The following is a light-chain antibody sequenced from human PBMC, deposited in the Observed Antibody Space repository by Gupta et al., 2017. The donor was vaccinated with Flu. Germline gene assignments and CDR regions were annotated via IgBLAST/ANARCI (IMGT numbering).Light chain of an antibody. CDR1: QGISNH. CDR3: QQYHSSPPT. J-gene: IGKJ1*01. CDR2: AAS. Sequence: IQMTPSPPSLSASVGDRVTITCRASQGISNHLAWFQQKPGKAPKYLIYAASSLQSGVPSRFSGSGSGTDFTLIISSLQPEDSATYYCQQYHSSPPTFGQGTKVEIK. V-gene: IGKV1-16*01.